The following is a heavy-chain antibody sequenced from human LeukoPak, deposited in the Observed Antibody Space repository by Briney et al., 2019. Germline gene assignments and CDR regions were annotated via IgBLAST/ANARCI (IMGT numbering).Heavy chain of an antibody. J-gene: IGHJ6*03. D-gene: IGHD3-10*01. CDR1: GYTFTGYY. V-gene: IGHV1-46*01. CDR2: MNPSGGST. CDR3: ARVYYGSGSEENYMDV. Sequence: ASVKVSCKASGYTFTGYYMHWVRQAPGQGLEWMGIMNPSGGSTSYAQKFQGRVTMTSDTSTNTIYMELRGLRSEDTAVYYCARVYYGSGSEENYMDVWGEGTTVTVSS.